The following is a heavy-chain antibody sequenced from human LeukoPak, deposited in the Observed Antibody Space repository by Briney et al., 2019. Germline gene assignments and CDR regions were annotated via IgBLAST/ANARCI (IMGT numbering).Heavy chain of an antibody. CDR1: GYTFIGYY. CDR3: ARSPEGIAAAGIIDY. Sequence: ASVTVSCKASGYTFIGYYMHWVRQAPGQGLEWMGWINPNSGDTNYAQKFQGRVTMTRDTSISTAYMELRRLRSDDTGMYYCARSPEGIAAAGIIDYWGQGTLVTVSS. CDR2: INPNSGDT. V-gene: IGHV1-2*02. D-gene: IGHD6-13*01. J-gene: IGHJ4*02.